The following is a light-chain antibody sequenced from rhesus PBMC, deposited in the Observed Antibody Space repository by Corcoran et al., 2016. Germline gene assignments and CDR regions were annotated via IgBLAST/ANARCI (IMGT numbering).Light chain of an antibody. CDR3: QHYYSTPFT. CDR2: EAS. V-gene: IGKV1-25*01. Sequence: DIQMTQSPSSLSASVGDRVTITCRASQGITNDLAWYQQKPGETPKLLISEASSLQSGIPSRFSGSGSGTDFPLPISSLQSEDFATYYCQHYYSTPFTFGPGTKLDIK. J-gene: IGKJ3*01. CDR1: QGITND.